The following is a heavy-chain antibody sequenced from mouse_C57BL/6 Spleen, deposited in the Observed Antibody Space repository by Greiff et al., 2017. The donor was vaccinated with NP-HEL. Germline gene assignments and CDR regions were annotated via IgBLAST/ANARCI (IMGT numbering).Heavy chain of an antibody. V-gene: IGHV1-39*01. J-gene: IGHJ1*03. D-gene: IGHD1-1*01. CDR3: ARWGGLLRRNWYFDV. CDR2: INPNYGTT. CDR1: GYSFTDYN. Sequence: VQLQQSGPELVEPGASVKISCKASGYSFTDYNMNWVRQSNGKSLEWIGVINPNYGTTSYNQKFKGKATLTVDQSSSTAYMQLNSLTSEDSAVYYCARWGGLLRRNWYFDVWGTGTTVTVSS.